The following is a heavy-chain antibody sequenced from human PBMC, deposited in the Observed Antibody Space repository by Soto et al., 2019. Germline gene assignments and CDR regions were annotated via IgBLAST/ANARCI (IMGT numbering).Heavy chain of an antibody. CDR1: GFAFRTYA. CDR2: ISGSGGAI. D-gene: IGHD2-2*02. CDR3: ARGGDIVVVPSAIDY. V-gene: IGHV3-23*01. J-gene: IGHJ4*02. Sequence: GGSLRLSCAASGFAFRTYAMSWVRQAPGKGLEWVSTISGSGGAIHYAESVKGRLTISRDNSDNTLYLQMSSLRAEDTAVYYCARGGDIVVVPSAIDYWGPGTLVTVSS.